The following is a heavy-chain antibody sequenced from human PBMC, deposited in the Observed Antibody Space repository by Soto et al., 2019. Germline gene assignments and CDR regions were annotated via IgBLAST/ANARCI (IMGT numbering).Heavy chain of an antibody. Sequence: SVKVSCKASGFTFTSSAVQWVRQARGQRLEWIGWIVVGSGNTNYAQKFQEGVTITRDTSTSTAYMELSSLRSEDTAVYYCAGGLLPTYFFMLTRYYPGVFDFCAQGSLVPASS. D-gene: IGHD1-26*01. CDR2: IVVGSGNT. V-gene: IGHV1-58*01. CDR1: GFTFTSSA. J-gene: IGHJ4*02. CDR3: AGGLLPTYFFMLTRYYPGVFDF.